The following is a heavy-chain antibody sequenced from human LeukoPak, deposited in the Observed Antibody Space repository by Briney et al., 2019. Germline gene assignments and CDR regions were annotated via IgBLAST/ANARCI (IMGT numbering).Heavy chain of an antibody. Sequence: ASVKVSCKASGYTFTSYAMNWVRQATGQGLEWMGWMNPNSGNTGYAQKFQGRVTITRNTSISTAYMELSSLRSEDTAVYYCARGRGYCSSTSCSYYYYMDVWGKGTTVTVSS. D-gene: IGHD2-2*01. CDR3: ARGRGYCSSTSCSYYYYMDV. J-gene: IGHJ6*03. CDR2: MNPNSGNT. CDR1: GYTFTSYA. V-gene: IGHV1-8*03.